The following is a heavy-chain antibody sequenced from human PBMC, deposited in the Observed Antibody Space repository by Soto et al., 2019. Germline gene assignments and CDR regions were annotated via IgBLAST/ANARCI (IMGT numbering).Heavy chain of an antibody. CDR3: ARDDATYCGGDCYRYFFYGLDV. V-gene: IGHV1-69*01. D-gene: IGHD2-21*02. CDR1: GGTFSNLA. CDR2: IFPMFGTA. Sequence: QVQLLHSGAEVKKPGSSVKASCKASGGTFSNLAISWVRQAPGQGLRWMGGIFPMFGTADYAQKFQGRATITADESTTTAHMELSSLRSEDSAVYYCARDDATYCGGDCYRYFFYGLDVWGQGTTVTVSS. J-gene: IGHJ6*02.